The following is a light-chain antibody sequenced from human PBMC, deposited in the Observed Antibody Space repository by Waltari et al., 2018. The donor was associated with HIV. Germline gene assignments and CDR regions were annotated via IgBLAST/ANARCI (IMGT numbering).Light chain of an antibody. CDR2: DID. CDR1: STDSRFYQH. Sequence: QSALTQPASVSGFPGQTINISCTGISTDSRFYQHVSWYQQHPGSVPRLIIYDIDRLPSGISHHFSGSRSGDSASLTISGLQSGDEAHYFCASNRLDSTLVFGGGTKLTIL. V-gene: IGLV2-14*03. J-gene: IGLJ2*01. CDR3: ASNRLDSTLV.